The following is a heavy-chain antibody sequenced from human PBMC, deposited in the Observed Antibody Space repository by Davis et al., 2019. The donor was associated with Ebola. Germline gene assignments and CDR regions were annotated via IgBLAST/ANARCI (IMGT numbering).Heavy chain of an antibody. CDR2: IIPILGIA. V-gene: IGHV1-69*04. CDR3: AGSYYYDSSGYYDYYYYGMDV. D-gene: IGHD3-22*01. Sequence: SVKVSCKASGGTFSSYAISWVRQAPGQGLEWMGRIIPILGIANYAKKFKGRVTSTAEKSTSTAYMEMSSLRSEDTAVYYCAGSYYYDSSGYYDYYYYGMDVWGQGTTVTVSS. J-gene: IGHJ6*02. CDR1: GGTFSSYA.